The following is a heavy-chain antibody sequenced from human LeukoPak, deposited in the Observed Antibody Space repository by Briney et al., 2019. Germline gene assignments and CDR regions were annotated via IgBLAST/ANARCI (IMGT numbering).Heavy chain of an antibody. Sequence: GESLKISCEASGHSFTNNWMGGVRKLPGKGLEGMGIINLGDSDTKYSPSFQGQVTISLDKSISTAYLQWRSLKASDTAMYYCARRRYSGSPNWFDPWGQGTLVTVSS. CDR1: GHSFTNNW. D-gene: IGHD1-26*01. J-gene: IGHJ5*02. CDR3: ARRRYSGSPNWFDP. V-gene: IGHV5-51*01. CDR2: INLGDSDT.